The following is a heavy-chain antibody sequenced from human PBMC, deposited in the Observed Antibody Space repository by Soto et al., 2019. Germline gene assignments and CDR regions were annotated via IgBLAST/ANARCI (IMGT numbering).Heavy chain of an antibody. J-gene: IGHJ4*02. CDR3: AGVGGYFFVSSVYSY. CDR2: ISAYNGNT. D-gene: IGHD3-22*01. V-gene: IGHV1-18*01. Sequence: QVKLVQSGAEVKKPGASVKVSCEASGYTFTSYGISWVRQAPGQGLEGMGWISAYNGNTNYAQKLQGRVTMTTDTSTSTAYMELRSLRSDDTVVYYCAGVGGYFFVSSVYSYWGEGSLVTVSS. CDR1: GYTFTSYG.